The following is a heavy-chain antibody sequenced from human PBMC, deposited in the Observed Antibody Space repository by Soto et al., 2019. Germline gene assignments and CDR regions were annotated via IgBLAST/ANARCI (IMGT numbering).Heavy chain of an antibody. J-gene: IGHJ4*02. CDR1: GGSVSSSY. D-gene: IGHD3-22*01. CDR3: ASAGFRYYDTDGYYSNFDY. Sequence: PSETLSLTCSVSGGSVSSSYWSWIRQPPGKRLEWIAYIHSSGNTNSNPSPKSRVTISVDTSKNQLSLKLSSVTAADTAVYYCASAGFRYYDTDGYYSNFDYWGQGALVTVS. V-gene: IGHV4-59*02. CDR2: IHSSGNT.